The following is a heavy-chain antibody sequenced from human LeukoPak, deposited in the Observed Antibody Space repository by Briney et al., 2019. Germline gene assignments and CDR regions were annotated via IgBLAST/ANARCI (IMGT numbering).Heavy chain of an antibody. V-gene: IGHV1-18*01. Sequence: ASVKVSCKASGYTFTSYGISWVRQAPGQGLERMGWISAYNGNTNYAQKLQGRVTMTTDTSTSTAYMELRSLRSDDTAVYYCARLGHTMNYYDSSGYYPLDYWGQGTLVTVSS. J-gene: IGHJ4*02. D-gene: IGHD3-22*01. CDR3: ARLGHTMNYYDSSGYYPLDY. CDR1: GYTFTSYG. CDR2: ISAYNGNT.